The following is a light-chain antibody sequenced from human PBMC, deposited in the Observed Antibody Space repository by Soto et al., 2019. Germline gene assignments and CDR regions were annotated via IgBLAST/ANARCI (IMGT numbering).Light chain of an antibody. CDR2: GAS. V-gene: IGKV3-15*01. CDR3: QQYNNWPRT. J-gene: IGKJ2*01. Sequence: EIVMTQSPATLSVSPGERATLSCRASQSVSSNLAWYQQKPGQAPRLLIYGASTRATGIPARFSGSGSGTEFTLSISSLQSEEFAVYFCQQYNNWPRTFGQVTKLEIK. CDR1: QSVSSN.